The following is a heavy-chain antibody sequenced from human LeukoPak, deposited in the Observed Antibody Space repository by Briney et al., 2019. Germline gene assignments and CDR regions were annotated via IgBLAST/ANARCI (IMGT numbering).Heavy chain of an antibody. J-gene: IGHJ4*02. V-gene: IGHV3-23*01. CDR3: ARLLSGYVYS. CDR2: VSDSGGST. Sequence: GGSLRLSCAASGFTFSSYAMSWVRPAPGKGLEWVSAVSDSGGSTYYAHSVKGRFTISVDKSKNTLYLQMNSLSAEDTAVYYCARLLSGYVYSWGQGTLVTVSS. CDR1: GFTFSSYA. D-gene: IGHD5-12*01.